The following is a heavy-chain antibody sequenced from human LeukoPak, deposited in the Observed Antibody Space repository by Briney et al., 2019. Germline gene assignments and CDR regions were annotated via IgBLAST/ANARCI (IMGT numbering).Heavy chain of an antibody. J-gene: IGHJ4*02. Sequence: PGGSLTLSCAASGFTLSSNYMSWVRQAPGKGLEWFSAISRSGGSTYYADSVKGRFTISRDNSKNTLYLQMNSLRAEDTAVYYCAKDGSRSDAPPIFDYWGEGTLVTVSS. D-gene: IGHD1-26*01. CDR1: GFTLSSNY. CDR2: ISRSGGST. V-gene: IGHV3-23*01. CDR3: AKDGSRSDAPPIFDY.